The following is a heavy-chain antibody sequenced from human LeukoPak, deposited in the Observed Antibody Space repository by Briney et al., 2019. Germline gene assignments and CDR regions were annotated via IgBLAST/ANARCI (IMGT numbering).Heavy chain of an antibody. CDR3: ARDYYGSGSYSYYYYYGMDV. D-gene: IGHD3-10*01. J-gene: IGHJ6*02. Sequence: SVKVSCTASGGTFSSYAISWVRQAPGQGLEWMGGIIPIFGTANYAQKFQGRVTITADESTSTAYMELSSLRSEDTAVYYCARDYYGSGSYSYYYYYGMDVWGQGTTVTVSS. V-gene: IGHV1-69*13. CDR1: GGTFSSYA. CDR2: IIPIFGTA.